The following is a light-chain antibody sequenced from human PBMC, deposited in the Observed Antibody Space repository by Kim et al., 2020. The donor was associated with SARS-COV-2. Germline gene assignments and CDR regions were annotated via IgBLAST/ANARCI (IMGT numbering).Light chain of an antibody. CDR3: QAYDTNIIL. V-gene: IGLV3-1*01. J-gene: IGLJ2*01. CDR1: RLGDKY. Sequence: VAPGQTATITCSGDRLGDKYVCWYQQKPGQSPLLVIFQDNKRPSGIPERFSGSNSANTATLTISGTQALDEADYYCQAYDTNIILFGGGTQLTVL. CDR2: QDN.